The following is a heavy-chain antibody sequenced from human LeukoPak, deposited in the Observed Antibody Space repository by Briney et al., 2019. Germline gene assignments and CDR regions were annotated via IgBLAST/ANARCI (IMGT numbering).Heavy chain of an antibody. CDR1: GGSMNTVSDY. CDR2: VYSRGSI. CDR3: ARDRLSLGAFDI. D-gene: IGHD3-16*01. V-gene: IGHV4-39*07. J-gene: IGHJ3*02. Sequence: PSETLSLTCTVSGGSMNTVSDYWVWIRQAPEKGLEWIGSVYSRGSIYSNPSLRSRVTISLDTSTNQFSLNLSSVTVADTALYYCARDRLSLGAFDIWGPGTTVVVSS.